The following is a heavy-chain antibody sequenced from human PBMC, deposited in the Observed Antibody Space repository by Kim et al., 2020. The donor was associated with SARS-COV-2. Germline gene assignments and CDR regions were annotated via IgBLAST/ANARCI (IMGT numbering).Heavy chain of an antibody. J-gene: IGHJ5*02. V-gene: IGHV4-61*02. CDR3: ARDLVGPVDYYDRRGFDP. CDR1: GGSISSGSYY. D-gene: IGHD3-22*01. CDR2: IYTSGST. Sequence: SETLSLTCTVSGGSISSGSYYWSWIRQPAGKGLEWIGRIYTSGSTNYNPSLKSRVTISVDTSKNQFSLKLSSVTAADTAVYYCARDLVGPVDYYDRRGFDPWGQGTLVTVSS.